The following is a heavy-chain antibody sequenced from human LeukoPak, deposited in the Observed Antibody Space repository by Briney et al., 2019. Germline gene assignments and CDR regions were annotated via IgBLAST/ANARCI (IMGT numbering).Heavy chain of an antibody. CDR1: GYSISSGYY. V-gene: IGHV4-38-2*02. CDR2: IYHSGST. Sequence: SETLSLTCTVSGYSISSGYYWGWIRQPPGKGLEWIGSIYHSGSTYYNPSLKSRVTISVDKSKNQFSLKLSSVTAADTAVYYCARGGYCSGGSCYDGWFDPWGQGTLVTVSS. J-gene: IGHJ5*02. D-gene: IGHD2-15*01. CDR3: ARGGYCSGGSCYDGWFDP.